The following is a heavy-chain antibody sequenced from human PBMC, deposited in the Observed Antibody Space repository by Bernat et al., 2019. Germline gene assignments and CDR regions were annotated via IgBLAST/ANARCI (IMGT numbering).Heavy chain of an antibody. D-gene: IGHD6-13*01. Sequence: EVQLVQSGAEVKKPGESLKISGKGSGYSFTSYWIGWVRQMPGKGLEWMGIIYPGDSDTRYSPSFQGQVTISADKSISTAYLQWSSLKASDTAMYYCARRPSSSSWYFNWYFDLWGRGTLVTVSS. CDR3: ARRPSSSSWYFNWYFDL. CDR1: GYSFTSYW. V-gene: IGHV5-51*01. CDR2: IYPGDSDT. J-gene: IGHJ2*01.